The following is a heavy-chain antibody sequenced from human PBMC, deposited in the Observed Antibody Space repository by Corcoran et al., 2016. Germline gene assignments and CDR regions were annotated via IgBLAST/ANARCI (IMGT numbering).Heavy chain of an antibody. V-gene: IGHV3-30*18. CDR1: GFTFSSYG. CDR3: AKASRWLQPEADY. D-gene: IGHD5-12*01. CDR2: ISYDGSNK. Sequence: QVQLVESGGGVVQPGRSLRLSCAASGFTFSSYGMHWVRQAPGKGLEWVAVISYDGSNKYYADSVKGRFTISRDNSKNKLYLQMNSLRAEDTAVYYCAKASRWLQPEADYWGQGTLVTVSS. J-gene: IGHJ4*02.